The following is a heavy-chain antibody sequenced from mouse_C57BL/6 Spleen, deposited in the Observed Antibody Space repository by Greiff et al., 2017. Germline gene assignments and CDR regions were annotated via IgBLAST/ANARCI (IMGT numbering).Heavy chain of an antibody. CDR1: GYTFTDYY. CDR3: AQESLYYYGSSPYYFDY. V-gene: IGHV1-26*01. D-gene: IGHD1-1*01. CDR2: INPNNGGT. Sequence: VQLQQSGPELVKPGASVKISCKASGYTFTDYYMNWVKQSHGKSLEWIGDINPNNGGTSYNQKFKGKATLTVDKSSSTAYMELRSLTSEDSAVYYCAQESLYYYGSSPYYFDYWGQGTTLTVSS. J-gene: IGHJ2*01.